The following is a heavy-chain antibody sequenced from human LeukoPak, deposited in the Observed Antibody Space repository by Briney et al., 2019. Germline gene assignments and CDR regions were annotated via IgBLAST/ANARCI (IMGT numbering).Heavy chain of an antibody. Sequence: SETLSLTCTVSGGSISTSNYYWGWIRQPPGKGLEWIGNIFYSGSTYYSPSVKSRVTISLDTSRNQFSLNLSSVTAADTAVYYCARDRITIPVGPHYYYMDVWGKGTTVTISS. CDR3: ARDRITIPVGPHYYYMDV. V-gene: IGHV4-39*07. J-gene: IGHJ6*03. CDR2: IFYSGST. CDR1: GGSISTSNYY. D-gene: IGHD3-3*01.